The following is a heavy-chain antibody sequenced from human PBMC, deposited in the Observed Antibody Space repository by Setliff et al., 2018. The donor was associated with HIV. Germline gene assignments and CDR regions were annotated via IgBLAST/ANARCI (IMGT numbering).Heavy chain of an antibody. CDR3: ATRPRIAARPFDY. CDR1: GVSVGSGDYY. D-gene: IGHD6-6*01. Sequence: SETLSLPCSVSGVSVGSGDYYWHWIRQHPEKALEWIGYIFHSGDTYYKPSLKSRISMSVDTSKNQFSLELTSLTAADAAVYYCATRPRIAARPFDYWGQGMLVTVSS. J-gene: IGHJ4*02. V-gene: IGHV4-31*03. CDR2: IFHSGDT.